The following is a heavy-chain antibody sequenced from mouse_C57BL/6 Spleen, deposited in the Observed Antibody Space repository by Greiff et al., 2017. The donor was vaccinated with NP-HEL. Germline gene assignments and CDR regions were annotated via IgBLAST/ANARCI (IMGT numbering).Heavy chain of an antibody. D-gene: IGHD1-1*01. V-gene: IGHV14-3*01. J-gene: IGHJ1*03. CDR1: GFNIKNTY. CDR3: ARSDYGSSLYWYFDV. CDR2: IDPANGNT. Sequence: VQLKESVAELVRPGASVKLSCTASGFNIKNTYMHWVKQRPEQGLEWIGRIDPANGNTKYAPKFQGKATITADTSSNTAYLQLSSLTSEDTAIYYWARSDYGSSLYWYFDVWGTGTTVTVSS.